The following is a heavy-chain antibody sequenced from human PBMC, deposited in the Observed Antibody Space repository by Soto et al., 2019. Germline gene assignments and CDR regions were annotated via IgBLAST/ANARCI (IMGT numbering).Heavy chain of an antibody. CDR1: GGTFTNYA. V-gene: IGHV1-69*06. CDR2: IVVTSDTT. D-gene: IGHD1-26*01. J-gene: IGHJ4*02. CDR3: ARAIKRWDVHYYFDY. Sequence: QVPLVQSGAEVKEPGSSVRVSCKVSGGTFTNYAFSWVRQAPGQGPEWMGGIVVTSDTTDYAQKFRGRVTITADTSTNTLSLDLRSLRVEDTAVYYCARAIKRWDVHYYFDYWGQGTLVTVSS.